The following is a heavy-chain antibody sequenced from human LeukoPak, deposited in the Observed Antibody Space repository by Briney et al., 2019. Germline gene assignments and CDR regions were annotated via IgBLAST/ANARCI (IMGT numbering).Heavy chain of an antibody. Sequence: GGSLRLSCAASGFTFSSYSMNWVRQAPGKGLEWVSSISSSSSYIYYADSVKGRFTISRDNAKNSLFLQMNSLRPDDTALYYCTRDVDFDHWGQGTLVTVSS. J-gene: IGHJ4*02. V-gene: IGHV3-21*04. D-gene: IGHD3-3*01. CDR1: GFTFSSYS. CDR2: ISSSSSYI. CDR3: TRDVDFDH.